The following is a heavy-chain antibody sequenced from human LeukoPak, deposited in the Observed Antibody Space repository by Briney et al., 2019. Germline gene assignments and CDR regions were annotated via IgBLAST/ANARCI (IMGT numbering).Heavy chain of an antibody. CDR3: VRLVGGDIDY. CDR2: XYYRXXXXX. V-gene: IGHV6-1*01. CDR1: GDSVSNKNTA. D-gene: IGHD5-12*01. Sequence: SQTLSLTCAISGDSVSNKNTAWNWIRQSPXXXXXWLGRXYYRXXXXXXXXXXXXSRXXINPDTSKNXFSLQLNSVTPEDTAVYFCVRLVGGDIDYWGQGTLVTVSS. J-gene: IGHJ4*02.